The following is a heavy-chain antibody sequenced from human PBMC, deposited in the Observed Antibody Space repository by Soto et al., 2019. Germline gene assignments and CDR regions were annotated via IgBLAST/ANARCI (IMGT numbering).Heavy chain of an antibody. CDR1: GDSVSSNSAA. J-gene: IGHJ4*02. V-gene: IGHV6-1*01. Sequence: SQTLSLTCAISGDSVSSNSAAWNWIRQSPSRGLEWLGRTYYRSKWYNGYAVSVKSRITINSDTSKNQFSLHLNSVTPEDAAVYYCTRDRVAADHFDYWGQGTLVTVSS. CDR2: TYYRSKWYN. CDR3: TRDRVAADHFDY. D-gene: IGHD6-13*01.